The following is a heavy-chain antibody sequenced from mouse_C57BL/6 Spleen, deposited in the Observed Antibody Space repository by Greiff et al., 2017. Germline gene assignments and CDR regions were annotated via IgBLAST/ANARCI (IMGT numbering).Heavy chain of an antibody. D-gene: IGHD3-2*02. V-gene: IGHV5-12*01. CDR2: ISNGGGST. J-gene: IGHJ2*01. CDR3: ARHQDYFDY. Sequence: DVQLVESGGGLVQPGGSLKLSCAASGFTFSDYYMYWVRQTPEKRLEWVAYISNGGGSTYYPDTVKGRFTISRDNAKNTLYLQMSRLKSEDTAMYYCARHQDYFDYWGQGTTLTVSS. CDR1: GFTFSDYY.